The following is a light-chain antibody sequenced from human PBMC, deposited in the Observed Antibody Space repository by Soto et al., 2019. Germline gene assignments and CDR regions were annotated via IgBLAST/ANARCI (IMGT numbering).Light chain of an antibody. CDR2: GAS. V-gene: IGKV2-28*01. J-gene: IGKJ5*01. CDR1: QSLLHSNGYNY. Sequence: DIVMTQSPLSLPVTPGERASISCRSSQSLLHSNGYNYIGWYQQKLGQDHRILIYGASTRATGIPDRFSGSGSGTDFTLTISRLEPEELAVYDCQQYGDTTFAVGQFTRLELK. CDR3: QQYGDTTFA.